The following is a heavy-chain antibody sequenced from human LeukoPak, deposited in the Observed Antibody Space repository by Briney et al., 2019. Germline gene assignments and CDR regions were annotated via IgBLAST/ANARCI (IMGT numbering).Heavy chain of an antibody. Sequence: KSSETLSLTCAVSGGSISSYHWSWIRQPPGKGLEWIGYIYYSGSTYYNPSLKSRVTISVDTSKNQFSLKLSSVTAADTAVYYCARVPMVGATVDAFDIWGQGTMVTVSS. V-gene: IGHV4-59*12. CDR1: GGSISSYH. J-gene: IGHJ3*02. CDR2: IYYSGST. D-gene: IGHD1-26*01. CDR3: ARVPMVGATVDAFDI.